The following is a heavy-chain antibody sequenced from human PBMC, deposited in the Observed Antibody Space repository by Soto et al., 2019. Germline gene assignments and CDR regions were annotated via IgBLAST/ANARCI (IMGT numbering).Heavy chain of an antibody. Sequence: GGSLRLSCAASGFMFSAYAMLWVRQAPGKGLEWVAAISYDGTNKYYADSIKGRFTISRDNSANTLFLQVNSLRREDTAMYYCARDPSPYPRGWYAIDFCGPALLVTVSS. D-gene: IGHD6-19*01. CDR1: GFMFSAYA. CDR3: ARDPSPYPRGWYAIDF. CDR2: ISYDGTNK. V-gene: IGHV3-30*04. J-gene: IGHJ4*01.